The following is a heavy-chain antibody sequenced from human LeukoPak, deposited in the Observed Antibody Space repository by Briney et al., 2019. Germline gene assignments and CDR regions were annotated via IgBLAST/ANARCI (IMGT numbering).Heavy chain of an antibody. J-gene: IGHJ4*02. D-gene: IGHD3-10*01. CDR1: GLTFNSYH. V-gene: IGHV3-30*04. CDR3: ARDYNGHWSVDY. Sequence: GSLRLSCAASGLTFNSYHIHWVRQAPGKGLEWVALISPNGNNKHYADSVKGRFTLSRDNSKNTLNLQMNSLRVEDTALYYCARDYNGHWSVDYWGQGTLVTVSS. CDR2: ISPNGNNK.